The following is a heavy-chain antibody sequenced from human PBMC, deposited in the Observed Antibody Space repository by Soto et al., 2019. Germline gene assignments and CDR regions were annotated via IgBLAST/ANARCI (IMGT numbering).Heavy chain of an antibody. Sequence: SETLSLTCTVSGGSISSYYWSWIRQPPGKGLEWIGYIYYSGSTNYNPSLKSRFTISVDTSKSQFSLKLSSVTAADTAVYYCARGGTIYGVLTYWGQGTLVTVSS. CDR3: ARGGTIYGVLTY. J-gene: IGHJ4*02. CDR2: IYYSGST. CDR1: GGSISSYY. D-gene: IGHD3-3*01. V-gene: IGHV4-59*08.